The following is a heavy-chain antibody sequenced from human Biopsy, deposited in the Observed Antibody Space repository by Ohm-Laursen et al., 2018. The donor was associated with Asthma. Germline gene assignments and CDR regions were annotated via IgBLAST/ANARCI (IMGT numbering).Heavy chain of an antibody. CDR2: IMTVFGTT. J-gene: IGHJ6*02. V-gene: IGHV1-69*13. CDR1: GGTFSNFA. Sequence: SVKVSCNAPGGTFSNFAISWVRQAPGQRLEWPGGIMTVFGTTNYAQKFQGRVTITADESTSTAYMEVTSLRSEDTAIYYCARCQVGYSSGWSLLLKKIYYSGMDVWGQGTAVTVSS. CDR3: ARCQVGYSSGWSLLLKKIYYSGMDV. D-gene: IGHD6-19*01.